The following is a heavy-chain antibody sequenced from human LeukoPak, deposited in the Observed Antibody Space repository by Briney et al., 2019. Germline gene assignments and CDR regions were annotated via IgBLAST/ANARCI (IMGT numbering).Heavy chain of an antibody. CDR2: ISLAGQT. J-gene: IGHJ4*02. CDR1: GGSISGTNW. V-gene: IGHV4/OR15-8*02. Sequence: SETLSLTCGVSGGSISGTNWWSWVRQTPGQGLEWIGEISLAGQTNYNPSLNGRVTMSLDKSSNQLSLHLTSVTAADTATYFCSRESGPFCPFGYWGQGTLVIVSS. D-gene: IGHD1-26*01. CDR3: SRESGPFCPFGY.